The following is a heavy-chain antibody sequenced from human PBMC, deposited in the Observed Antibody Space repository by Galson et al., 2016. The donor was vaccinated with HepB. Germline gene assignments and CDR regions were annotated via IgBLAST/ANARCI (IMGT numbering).Heavy chain of an antibody. Sequence: SLRLSCAASGFTFSASAIHWVRQAAGKGPEWLGRIRSRSNAYATTYSASVKGRFTISREDSKSTAHLQMTGLKTEDTATYYCTRHEQSGTNDYWGQGTLVTVSS. V-gene: IGHV3-73*01. D-gene: IGHD1-1*01. CDR3: TRHEQSGTNDY. CDR1: GFTFSASA. J-gene: IGHJ4*02. CDR2: IRSRSNAYAT.